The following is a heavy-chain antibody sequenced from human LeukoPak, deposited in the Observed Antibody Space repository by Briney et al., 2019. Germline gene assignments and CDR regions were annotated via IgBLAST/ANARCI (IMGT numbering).Heavy chain of an antibody. CDR3: ARHKGPLVGATLLYYFDY. J-gene: IGHJ4*02. CDR1: GGSISSYY. CDR2: IYYSGST. D-gene: IGHD1-26*01. Sequence: SETLSLTCTVSGGSISSYYWGWIRQPPGRGLEWIGSIYYSGSTYYNPSLRSRVTISVDTSKNQFSLKLSSVTAADTAVYYCARHKGPLVGATLLYYFDYWGQGTLVTVSS. V-gene: IGHV4-39*01.